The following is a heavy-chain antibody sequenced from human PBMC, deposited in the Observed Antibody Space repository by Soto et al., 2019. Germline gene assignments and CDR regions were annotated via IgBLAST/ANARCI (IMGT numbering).Heavy chain of an antibody. J-gene: IGHJ5*02. Sequence: GWSLRLSCSASVFTFSSYGMHWFRQAPGKGLEWVAVISYDGSNKYYADSVKGRFTISRDNSKNTLYLQMNSLRAEDTAVYYCAKDHYDMDNWFDPWGQGTLVTVSS. D-gene: IGHD3-22*01. CDR3: AKDHYDMDNWFDP. V-gene: IGHV3-30*18. CDR1: VFTFSSYG. CDR2: ISYDGSNK.